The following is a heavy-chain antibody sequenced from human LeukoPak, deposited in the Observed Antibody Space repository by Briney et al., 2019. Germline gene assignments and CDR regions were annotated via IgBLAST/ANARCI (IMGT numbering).Heavy chain of an antibody. CDR2: ISGSGGST. V-gene: IGHV3-23*01. D-gene: IGHD6-13*01. J-gene: IGHJ4*02. Sequence: TGGSLRLSCAASGFTFSSYAMSWVRQAPGKGLEWVSAISGSGGSTYYADSAKGRFTISRDNSMNTLYLQMNSLRAEDTAVYYCAKDRRSWDGDFDYWGQGTLVTVSS. CDR3: AKDRRSWDGDFDY. CDR1: GFTFSSYA.